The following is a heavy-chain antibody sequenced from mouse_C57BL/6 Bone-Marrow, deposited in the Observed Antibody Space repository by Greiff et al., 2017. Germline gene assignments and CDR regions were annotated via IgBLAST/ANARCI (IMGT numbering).Heavy chain of an antibody. V-gene: IGHV5S21*01. D-gene: IGHD1-1*01. CDR1: GFTFSSYA. CDR2: ISSGGDYI. Sequence: EVKLVESGEGLVKPGGSLKLSCAASGFTFSSYAMSWVRQTPEKRLEWVAYISSGGDYIYYADTVKGRFTIPRDNARNTLYLQLSSLKSEDSAVYYCARSGAYYYGSSGNYWGQGTTLTVSS. CDR3: ARSGAYYYGSSGNY. J-gene: IGHJ2*01.